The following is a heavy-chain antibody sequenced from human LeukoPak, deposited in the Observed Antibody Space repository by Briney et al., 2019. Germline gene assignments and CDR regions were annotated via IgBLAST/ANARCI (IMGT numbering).Heavy chain of an antibody. CDR1: GFTFSSYS. CDR3: AREMGDCSSTSCYSEYPALDAFDI. V-gene: IGHV3-48*01. Sequence: GGSLRLSCAASGFTFSSYSMNWVRQAPGKGLEWVSYISSSSSTIYYADSVKGRFTISRDNAKNSLYLQMNSLRAEDTAVYYCAREMGDCSSTSCYSEYPALDAFDIWGQGTMVTVSS. D-gene: IGHD2-2*01. CDR2: ISSSSSTI. J-gene: IGHJ3*02.